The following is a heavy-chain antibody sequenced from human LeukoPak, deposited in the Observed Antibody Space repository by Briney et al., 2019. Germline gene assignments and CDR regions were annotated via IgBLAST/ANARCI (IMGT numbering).Heavy chain of an antibody. CDR2: ISSSSSYI. V-gene: IGHV3-21*01. CDR3: AREDCSGGSCYFDY. J-gene: IGHJ4*02. CDR1: GFTFSSYS. D-gene: IGHD2-15*01. Sequence: GGSLRLSCAASGFTFSSYSMNWVRQAPGKGLEWVPSISSSSSYIYYADSVKGRFTISRDNAKNSLYLQMNSLRAEDTAVYYCAREDCSGGSCYFDYWGQGTLVTVSS.